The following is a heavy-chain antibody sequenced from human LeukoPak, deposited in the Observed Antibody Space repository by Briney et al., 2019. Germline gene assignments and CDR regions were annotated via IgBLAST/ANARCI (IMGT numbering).Heavy chain of an antibody. CDR2: TYYRSKWYN. J-gene: IGHJ5*02. CDR3: ARGYSSSWYFNWFDP. Sequence: SQTLSLTCAISGDSVSSNTAGWSWIRQSPSRGLEWLGRTYYRSKWYNDDAGSVKSRITINADTAKNQFSLKLSSVTAADTAVYYCARGYSSSWYFNWFDPWGQGTLVTVSS. V-gene: IGHV6-1*01. CDR1: GDSVSSNTAG. D-gene: IGHD6-13*01.